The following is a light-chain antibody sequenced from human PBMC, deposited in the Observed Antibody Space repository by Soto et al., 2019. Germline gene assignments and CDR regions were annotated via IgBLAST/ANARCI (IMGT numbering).Light chain of an antibody. CDR2: GSS. Sequence: DIQMTQSPSSLSVSVGDRVTITCRASQNIAGYLNWYQQKPGQAPKLLIYGSSNLQSGVPSTFSGSGSGTDFSLTISSLQPEEFATYYCQQSYITPYTFGQGTKLEIK. CDR3: QQSYITPYT. J-gene: IGKJ2*01. V-gene: IGKV1-39*01. CDR1: QNIAGY.